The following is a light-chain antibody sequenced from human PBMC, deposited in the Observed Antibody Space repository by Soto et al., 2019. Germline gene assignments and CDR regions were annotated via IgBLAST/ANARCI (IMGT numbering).Light chain of an antibody. V-gene: IGKV3-20*01. J-gene: IGKJ1*01. CDR3: QQYGSSLWT. CDR2: GAS. CDR1: QSVRNN. Sequence: EIVMTQSPATLSVSPGERATVPCRASQSVRNNLAWYQQKPGQTPRLLFYGASSRATGIPDRFSGSGSGADFTLTISRLEPEDFAVYYCQQYGSSLWTFGQGTKVDIK.